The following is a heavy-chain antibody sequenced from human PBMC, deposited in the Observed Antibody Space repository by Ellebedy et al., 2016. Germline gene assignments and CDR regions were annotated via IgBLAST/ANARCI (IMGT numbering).Heavy chain of an antibody. Sequence: GESLKISXAASGFTFSRYAMDWVRPAPGKGLESIASISGSGDNTYYTDSVKGRFTVSRDNSKNTLYLQMNSLRVEDTAIYYCARIMEPDILSYYYGLDVWGQGTTVTVSS. J-gene: IGHJ6*02. CDR1: GFTFSRYA. CDR3: ARIMEPDILSYYYGLDV. V-gene: IGHV3-23*01. CDR2: ISGSGDNT. D-gene: IGHD1-14*01.